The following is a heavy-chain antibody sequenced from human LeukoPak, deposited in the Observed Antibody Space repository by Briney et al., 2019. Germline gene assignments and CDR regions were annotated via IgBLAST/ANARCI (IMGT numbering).Heavy chain of an antibody. CDR1: GGSISSGDYY. V-gene: IGHV4-30-4*08. Sequence: TSQTLSLTCTVSGGSISSGDYYWSWIRQPPGKGLEWIGYIYYSGSTNYNPSLKSRVTISVDTSKNQFSLKLSSVTAADTAVYYCARLDSRFWEVDYWGQGTLVTVSS. D-gene: IGHD3-9*01. CDR3: ARLDSRFWEVDY. CDR2: IYYSGST. J-gene: IGHJ4*02.